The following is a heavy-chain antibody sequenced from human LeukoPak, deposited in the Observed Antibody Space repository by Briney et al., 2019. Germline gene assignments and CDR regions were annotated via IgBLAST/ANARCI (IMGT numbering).Heavy chain of an antibody. V-gene: IGHV1-18*01. D-gene: IGHD3-22*01. J-gene: IGHJ4*02. Sequence: ASAKVSCKASGYTFTSYGISWVRQAPGQGLEWMGWISAYNGNTNYAQKLQGRVTMTTDTSTSTAYMELRSLRSDDTAVYYCARDPRGANYYDSSGYSDWGQGTLVTVSS. CDR1: GYTFTSYG. CDR3: ARDPRGANYYDSSGYSD. CDR2: ISAYNGNT.